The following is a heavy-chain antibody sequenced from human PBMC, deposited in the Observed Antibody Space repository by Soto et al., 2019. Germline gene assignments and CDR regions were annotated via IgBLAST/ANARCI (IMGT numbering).Heavy chain of an antibody. Sequence: SETLSLTCTVSGGSISSGGYYWSWIRHHPGKGLEWIGYIYSSGISNYDPSLKSRVTMSVDMSKNQVSLRLSSVTAADTAVYHCATNPNGMYYFDCWGQGALVTVSS. CDR1: GGSISSGGYY. CDR2: IYSSGIS. D-gene: IGHD2-8*01. J-gene: IGHJ4*02. V-gene: IGHV4-31*03. CDR3: ATNPNGMYYFDC.